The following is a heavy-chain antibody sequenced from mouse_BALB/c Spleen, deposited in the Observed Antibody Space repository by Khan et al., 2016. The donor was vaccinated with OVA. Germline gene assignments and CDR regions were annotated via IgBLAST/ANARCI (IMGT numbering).Heavy chain of an antibody. Sequence: EVQLVESGPGLVKPSQSLSLTCTVTGYSITSDYAWNWIRQFPGNILEWMGYIKYSGTTSYNPSLKRRISITRDTSKNQFFLQLNSVTTEYTATYYCARSGTSRTVVVTDIDCWGQGTTLTVSS. D-gene: IGHD1-1*01. CDR2: IKYSGTT. V-gene: IGHV3-2*02. J-gene: IGHJ2*01. CDR1: GYSITSDYA. CDR3: ARSGTSRTVVVTDIDC.